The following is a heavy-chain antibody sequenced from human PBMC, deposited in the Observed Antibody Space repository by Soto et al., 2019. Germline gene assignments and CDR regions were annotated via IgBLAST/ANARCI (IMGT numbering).Heavy chain of an antibody. CDR3: SRASRVVEYSYEAY. V-gene: IGHV1-69*01. D-gene: IGHD5-18*01. CDR1: GGTFSSYA. J-gene: IGHJ4*02. CDR2: IIPIIGTA. Sequence: QVQLVQSGAEVKKPGSSVKVSCKASGGTFSSYAISWVRQAPGQGLEWMGGIIPIIGTANYAQKFQGRVTITADESTSTADMGLSSLRSEDTAVYYCSRASRVVEYSYEAYWGQGTLVTVSS.